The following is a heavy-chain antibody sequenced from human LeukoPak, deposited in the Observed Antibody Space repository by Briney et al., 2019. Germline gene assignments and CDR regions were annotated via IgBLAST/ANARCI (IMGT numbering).Heavy chain of an antibody. V-gene: IGHV3-7*01. CDR1: GFTFSSYW. Sequence: GGFLRLSCAASGFTFSSYWMSWVRQAPGKGLEWVANIKQDGSEKYYVDSVKGRFTISRDNAKNSLYLQMNSLRAEDTAVYYCAREASIAAAGTDAFDIWGQGTMVTVSS. J-gene: IGHJ3*02. CDR3: AREASIAAAGTDAFDI. D-gene: IGHD6-13*01. CDR2: IKQDGSEK.